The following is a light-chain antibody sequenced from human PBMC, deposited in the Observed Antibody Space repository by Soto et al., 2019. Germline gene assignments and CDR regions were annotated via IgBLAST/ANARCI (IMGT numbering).Light chain of an antibody. CDR2: KAT. J-gene: IGKJ1*01. CDR3: QHYDGFPWT. V-gene: IGKV1-5*03. Sequence: DIQMTQSPSTLSASIGDRVTITCRASQTISNWLAWYQQKPWKAHKLLIYKATSLEGGVPSRFSGSAHGTEFNLTISSLQPDDFATYYCQHYDGFPWTFGQGPKVEIK. CDR1: QTISNW.